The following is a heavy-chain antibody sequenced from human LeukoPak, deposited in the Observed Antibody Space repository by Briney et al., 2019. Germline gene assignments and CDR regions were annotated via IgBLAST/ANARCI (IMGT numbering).Heavy chain of an antibody. CDR3: ARKRGVGHDTFDI. Sequence: GGSLRLSCAASGFTFSNYNMSWVRQAPGKGLEWVSSISSGGSYIYYADSVKGRFTISRDNAKNSLYLQMNSLRAEDTAVYYCARKRGVGHDTFDIWGQGTMVTVSS. CDR1: GFTFSNYN. J-gene: IGHJ3*02. V-gene: IGHV3-21*01. CDR2: ISSGGSYI.